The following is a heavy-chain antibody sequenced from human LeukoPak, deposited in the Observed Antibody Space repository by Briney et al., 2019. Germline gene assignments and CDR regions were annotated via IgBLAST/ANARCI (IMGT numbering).Heavy chain of an antibody. J-gene: IGHJ4*02. CDR2: ISSSSSYI. CDR1: GFTFSSYS. Sequence: GGSLRLSCAASGFTFSSYSMNWVRQAPGKGLEWVSSISSSSSYIYYADSVKGRFTISRDNAKSSLYLQMNSLRAEDTAVYYCARSYSNYDATLFGTSWGQGTLVTVSS. CDR3: ARSYSNYDATLFGTS. D-gene: IGHD4-11*01. V-gene: IGHV3-21*01.